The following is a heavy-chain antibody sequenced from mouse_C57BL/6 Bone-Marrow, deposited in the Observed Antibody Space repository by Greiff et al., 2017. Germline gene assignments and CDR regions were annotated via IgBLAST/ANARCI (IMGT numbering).Heavy chain of an antibody. J-gene: IGHJ2*01. D-gene: IGHD2-12*01. CDR2: IYPRSGNT. CDR3: ARPVNIVLYYFDY. V-gene: IGHV1-81*01. Sequence: QVQLKESGAELARPGASVKLSCKASGYTFTSYGISWVKQRTGQGLEWIGEIYPRSGNTYYNEKFKGKATLTADKSSSTAYMELRSLTSEDSAVYFCARPVNIVLYYFDYWGQGTTLTVSS. CDR1: GYTFTSYG.